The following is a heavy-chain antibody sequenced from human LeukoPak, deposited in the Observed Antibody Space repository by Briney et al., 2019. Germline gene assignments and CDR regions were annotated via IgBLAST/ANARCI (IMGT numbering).Heavy chain of an antibody. CDR1: GGSISSSNW. Sequence: SGTLFLTCAVSGGSISSSNWWSWVRQPPGKGLEWIGEIYHSGSTNYNPSLKSRVTISVDKSKNQFSLKLTSVTAADTAAYYCARQGDSGWYYFDYWGQGTLVTVSS. CDR3: ARQGDSGWYYFDY. D-gene: IGHD6-19*01. V-gene: IGHV4-4*02. CDR2: IYHSGST. J-gene: IGHJ4*02.